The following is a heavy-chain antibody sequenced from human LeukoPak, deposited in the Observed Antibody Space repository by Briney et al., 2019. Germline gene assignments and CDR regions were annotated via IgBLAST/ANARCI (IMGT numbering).Heavy chain of an antibody. D-gene: IGHD6-25*01. Sequence: NSSETLSLTCTVSGGSISNGGYYWSWIRQHPGKGLEWIGYIYYNGNTYYNPSLKSRVTISVDTSKNQFSLKVSSVTAADTAVYYCARDARFSGTPPFGMDVWGQGTTVTVSS. CDR1: GGSISNGGYY. J-gene: IGHJ6*02. CDR3: ARDARFSGTPPFGMDV. V-gene: IGHV4-31*03. CDR2: IYYNGNT.